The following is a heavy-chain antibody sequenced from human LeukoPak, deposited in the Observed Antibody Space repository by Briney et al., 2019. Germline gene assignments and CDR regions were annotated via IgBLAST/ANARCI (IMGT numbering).Heavy chain of an antibody. CDR1: GGSISSSSYY. J-gene: IGHJ4*02. D-gene: IGHD4-17*01. Sequence: PSETLSLTCTVSGGSISSSSYYWGWIRQPPGKGLEWIGSIYYGGSTYYNPSLKSRVTISVDTSKNQFSLKLSSVTAADTAVYYCARQTVTTAPFDYWGQGTLVTVSS. CDR3: ARQTVTTAPFDY. V-gene: IGHV4-39*01. CDR2: IYYGGST.